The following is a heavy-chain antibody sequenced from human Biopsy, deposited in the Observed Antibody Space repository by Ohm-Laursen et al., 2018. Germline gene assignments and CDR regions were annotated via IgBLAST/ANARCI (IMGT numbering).Heavy chain of an antibody. D-gene: IGHD3-10*01. CDR1: GFTFSSYA. J-gene: IGHJ3*02. CDR3: AKAPCTQFGSGACHDPFDK. V-gene: IGHV3-23*01. CDR2: ITVSADTT. Sequence: GSLRLSCAAPGFTFSSYAMNWVRQAPGKGLEWVSAITVSADTTYYADSVRGRFTISRDNSESTLYLQMNSLRADDTAVYHCAKAPCTQFGSGACHDPFDKWGQGTTVTVSS.